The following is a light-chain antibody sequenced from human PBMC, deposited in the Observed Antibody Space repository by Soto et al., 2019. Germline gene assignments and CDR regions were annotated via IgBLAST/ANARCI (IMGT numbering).Light chain of an antibody. V-gene: IGLV2-11*01. CDR1: GSDVGGYNY. Sequence: HSALTQPRSVSGSPGQSVTISCTGTGSDVGGYNYVSWYQQYPDKAPKVMIYDVTKRPAGVPDRFSGSKSGNTASLTISGLQADDEADYYCCSYAGSYTYVFGTGTKVTVL. J-gene: IGLJ1*01. CDR3: CSYAGSYTYV. CDR2: DVT.